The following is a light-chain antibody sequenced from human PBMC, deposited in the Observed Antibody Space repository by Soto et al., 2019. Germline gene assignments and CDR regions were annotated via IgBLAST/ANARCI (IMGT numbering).Light chain of an antibody. CDR2: EGS. V-gene: IGLV2-23*01. CDR1: NSDVGSYNL. CDR3: CSYAGSSNVV. Sequence: QSALTQPASVSGSPGQSITISCTGTNSDVGSYNLVSWYQQHPGKAPKLMIYEGSKRPSGVSNRFSGSKSGNTASLTISGLQAEDEADYYCCSYAGSSNVVFGGGTKVTVL. J-gene: IGLJ2*01.